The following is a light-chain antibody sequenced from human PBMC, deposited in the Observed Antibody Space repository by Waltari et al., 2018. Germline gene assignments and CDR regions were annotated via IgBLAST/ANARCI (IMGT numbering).Light chain of an antibody. V-gene: IGKV2-30*02. J-gene: IGKJ2*03. CDR2: QVS. CDR3: GQGAHLPS. Sequence: DVVITQSPLSLPITPGQPASISCRSSQSLVHSNGNTYLSWYHQKPGQPPRLLIYQVSNRYSGVPDRFSGSGSGTEFTLKISRVEAEDVGLYYCGQGAHLPSFGQGTKVEIK. CDR1: QSLVHSNGNTY.